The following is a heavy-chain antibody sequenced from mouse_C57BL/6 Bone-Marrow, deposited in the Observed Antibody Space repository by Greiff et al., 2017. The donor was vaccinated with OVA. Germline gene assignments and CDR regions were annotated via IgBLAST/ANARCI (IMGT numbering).Heavy chain of an antibody. Sequence: QVQLQQSGPELVKPGASVKISCKASGYAFSSSWMNWVKQRPGKGLAWIGRIYPGDGDTTYNGKFTGKATLTADKSSSPAYMQLSSLTSEDSAVYFCANYYGSTYGGYFDVWGTGTTVTVSS. J-gene: IGHJ1*03. D-gene: IGHD1-1*01. V-gene: IGHV1-82*01. CDR2: IYPGDGDT. CDR1: GYAFSSSW. CDR3: ANYYGSTYGGYFDV.